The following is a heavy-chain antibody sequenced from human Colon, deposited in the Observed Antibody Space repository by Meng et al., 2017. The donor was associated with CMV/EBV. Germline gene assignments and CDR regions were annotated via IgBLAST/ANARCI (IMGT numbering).Heavy chain of an antibody. J-gene: IGHJ5*02. CDR1: GFTFRSHW. CDR3: ARDAGCSASVCEVTWFDL. V-gene: IGHV3-74*03. Sequence: GGSLRLSCAASGFTFRSHWMHWARQVPGKGLVWVSRISTDGSSTMYADSVKGRFTISRDNAKSMVYLQMDSLGGEDTAVYYCARDAGCSASVCEVTWFDLWGQGTLVTVSS. D-gene: IGHD2-2*01. CDR2: ISTDGSST.